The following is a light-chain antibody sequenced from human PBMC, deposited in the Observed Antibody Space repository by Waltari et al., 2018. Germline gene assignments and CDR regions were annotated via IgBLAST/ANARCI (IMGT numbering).Light chain of an antibody. V-gene: IGKV1-39*01. CDR1: QNIRTY. CDR2: GAS. Sequence: DIEMTQSPSSLSASVGDRVPMTCRESQNIRTYLTWYQQKPGKAPKVLIYGASNLQSGVTSRFSGSGSGTDFSLTSSSLQPEDFATYYCQQSLKTPITVGQGTRLQIK. J-gene: IGKJ5*01. CDR3: QQSLKTPIT.